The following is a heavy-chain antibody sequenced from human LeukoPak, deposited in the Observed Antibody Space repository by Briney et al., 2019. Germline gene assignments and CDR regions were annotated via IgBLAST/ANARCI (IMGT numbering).Heavy chain of an antibody. Sequence: SETLSLTCTVSGGSISSYYWSWIRQPPGKGLEWTGYIYYSGSTNYNPSLKSRVTISVDTSKNQISLKLSSVTAADTAVYYCARVWPHEYYDFWSGGPGWFDPWGQGTLVTVSS. J-gene: IGHJ5*02. CDR3: ARVWPHEYYDFWSGGPGWFDP. CDR1: GGSISSYY. D-gene: IGHD3-3*01. V-gene: IGHV4-59*01. CDR2: IYYSGST.